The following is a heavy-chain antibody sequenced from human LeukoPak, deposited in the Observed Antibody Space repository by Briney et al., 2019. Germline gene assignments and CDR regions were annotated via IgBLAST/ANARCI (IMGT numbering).Heavy chain of an antibody. CDR3: ARDLNDCSGGSCYSYYYYYGMDV. J-gene: IGHJ6*02. V-gene: IGHV3-48*03. CDR2: ISSSGSTI. CDR1: GFTFSSYE. Sequence: GGSLRLSCAAPGFTFSSYEMNWVRQAPGKGLEWVSYISSSGSTIYYADSVKGRFTISRDNAKNSLYLQMNSLRAEDTAVYYCARDLNDCSGGSCYSYYYYYGMDVWGQGTTVTVSS. D-gene: IGHD2-15*01.